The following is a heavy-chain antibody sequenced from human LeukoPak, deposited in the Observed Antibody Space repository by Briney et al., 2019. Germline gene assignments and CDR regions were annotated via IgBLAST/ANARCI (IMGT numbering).Heavy chain of an antibody. V-gene: IGHV1-18*01. CDR2: ISASNGDT. CDR1: GYTFTNYG. D-gene: IGHD3-22*01. Sequence: ASVTVSCKASGYTFTNYGITWVRQAPGQGLEWMGWISASNGDTHYSEKFQDRITVTTDTSTSTAYMELRSLVSDDTAVYYCASKYYYDSSGYYPLLWYYYYGMDVWGQGTTVTVSS. CDR3: ASKYYYDSSGYYPLLWYYYYGMDV. J-gene: IGHJ6*02.